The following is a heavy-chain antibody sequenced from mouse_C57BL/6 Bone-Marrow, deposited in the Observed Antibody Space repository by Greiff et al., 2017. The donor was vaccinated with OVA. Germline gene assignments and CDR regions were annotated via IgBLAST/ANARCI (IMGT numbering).Heavy chain of an antibody. CDR3: ARGQLRLSYFDY. V-gene: IGHV1-82*01. CDR1: GYAFSSSW. CDR2: FYPGDGDT. Sequence: VQRVESGPELVKPGASVKISCKASGYAFSSSWMNWVKQRPGKGLEWIGRFYPGDGDTNYNGKFKGKATLTADKSSSTAYMQLSSLTSEDSAVYFCARGQLRLSYFDYWGQGTTLTVSS. D-gene: IGHD3-2*02. J-gene: IGHJ2*01.